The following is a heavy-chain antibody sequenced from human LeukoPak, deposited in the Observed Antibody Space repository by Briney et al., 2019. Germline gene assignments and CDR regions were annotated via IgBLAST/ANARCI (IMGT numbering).Heavy chain of an antibody. J-gene: IGHJ6*03. CDR3: ARVGHHYGSGSSYTYYYYYMDV. CDR1: GYTFTSYD. Sequence: ASVKVSCKASGYTFTSYDINWVRQATGQGLEWMGWMNPNNGDKAYAQKFQGRVTITRNTSISTAYMELSSLRSEDTALYYCARVGHHYGSGSSYTYYYYYMDVWGKGTAVTVSS. D-gene: IGHD3-10*01. V-gene: IGHV1-8*03. CDR2: MNPNNGDK.